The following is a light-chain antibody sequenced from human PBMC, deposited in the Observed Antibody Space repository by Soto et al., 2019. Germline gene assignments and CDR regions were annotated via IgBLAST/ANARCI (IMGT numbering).Light chain of an antibody. CDR3: TSFTSSSTPWV. CDR2: DVT. J-gene: IGLJ3*02. Sequence: SALTQPASVSGSPGQSITISCTGTSSDVGSYNYVSWYQQHPGKAPKLMTYDVTNRPSGVANRFSGSKSGNTASLTISGLQAEDDADYYCTSFTSSSTPWVFGGGTKLAVL. CDR1: SSDVGSYNY. V-gene: IGLV2-14*01.